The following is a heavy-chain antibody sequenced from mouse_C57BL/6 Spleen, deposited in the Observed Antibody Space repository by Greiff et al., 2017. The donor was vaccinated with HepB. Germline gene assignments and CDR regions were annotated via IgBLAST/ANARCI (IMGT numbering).Heavy chain of an antibody. CDR3: ARDHYYGSSYLHFDY. J-gene: IGHJ2*01. Sequence: EVQLQESGPGLVKPSQSLSLTCSVTGYSITSGYYWNWIRQFPGNKLEWMGYISYDGSNNYNPSLKNRISITRDTSKNQFFLKLNSVTTEDTATYYCARDHYYGSSYLHFDYWGQGTTLTVSS. D-gene: IGHD1-1*01. CDR2: ISYDGSN. V-gene: IGHV3-6*01. CDR1: GYSITSGYY.